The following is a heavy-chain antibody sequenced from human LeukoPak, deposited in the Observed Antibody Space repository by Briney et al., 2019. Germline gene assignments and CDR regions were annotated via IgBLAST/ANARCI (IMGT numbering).Heavy chain of an antibody. CDR2: IYHSGST. V-gene: IGHV4-38-2*01. D-gene: IGHD6-13*01. CDR3: ARQGGSSSPYYFYYMDV. CDR1: GYSISSGYY. Sequence: SETLSLTCAVSGYSISSGYYWGWFRQPPGKGLEWIACIYHSGSTYYNPSLKSRVTMSVDTSKNQFSLRLTSLTAADTAVYYCARQGGSSSPYYFYYMDVWGKGPALTVSS. J-gene: IGHJ6*03.